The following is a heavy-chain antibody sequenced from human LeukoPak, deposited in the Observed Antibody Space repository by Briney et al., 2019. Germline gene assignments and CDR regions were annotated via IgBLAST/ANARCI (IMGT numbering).Heavy chain of an antibody. CDR2: IYYSGST. J-gene: IGHJ4*02. D-gene: IGHD6-19*01. CDR1: GGSIRSSYYY. Sequence: PSETLSLTCTVSGGSIRSSYYYWGWIRQPPGKGLEWIGYIYYSGSTYYNPSLKSRVTISVDTSKNQFSLKLSSVTAADTAVYYCARDTAVAGSRYFDYWGQGTLVTVSS. CDR3: ARDTAVAGSRYFDY. V-gene: IGHV4-31*03.